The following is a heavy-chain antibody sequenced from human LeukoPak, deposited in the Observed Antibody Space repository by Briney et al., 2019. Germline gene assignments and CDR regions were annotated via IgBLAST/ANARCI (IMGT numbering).Heavy chain of an antibody. Sequence: PSETLSLTCTVSSGSIFGFSWTWLRQPAGKGLQWVGHMFDNGRTIYNPSLKSRVIISLDESKNHFSLNLSSVTAADTAVYYCARTQYKDVDLDDYYMDVWGKGTTVIVSS. V-gene: IGHV4-4*07. J-gene: IGHJ6*03. CDR2: MFDNGRT. CDR1: SGSIFGFS. D-gene: IGHD1-14*01. CDR3: ARTQYKDVDLDDYYMDV.